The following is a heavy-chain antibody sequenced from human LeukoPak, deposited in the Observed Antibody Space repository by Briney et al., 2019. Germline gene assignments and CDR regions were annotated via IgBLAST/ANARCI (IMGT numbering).Heavy chain of an antibody. D-gene: IGHD3-16*02. CDR1: GFTFSTDA. J-gene: IGHJ1*01. CDR2: IWFDGSEQ. V-gene: IGHV3-33*01. CDR3: GRGGDSRWGELSP. Sequence: GGSLRLSCAASGFTFSTDAIHWVRQAPGKGLEWVAVIWFDGSEQYYADSVEGRFIIARDNCKSISNLQLNSLRAEDTAVYYCGRGGDSRWGELSPWGQGTLVTVSS.